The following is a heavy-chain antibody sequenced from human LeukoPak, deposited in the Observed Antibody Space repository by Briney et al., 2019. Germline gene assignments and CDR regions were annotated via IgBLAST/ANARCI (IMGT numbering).Heavy chain of an antibody. V-gene: IGHV3-30*02. CDR1: GFRFSGYG. J-gene: IGHJ4*02. CDR2: IRYDGTTK. CDR3: AALHTGTFVDY. D-gene: IGHD4-17*01. Sequence: PGGSLRLSCAASGFRFSGYGMHWVRQVPGKGLEWLAFIRYDGTTKFYTDSVKGRFAISRDNSKNTLSLQMNSLRTGDTAVYYCAALHTGTFVDYWGQGTLVTVSS.